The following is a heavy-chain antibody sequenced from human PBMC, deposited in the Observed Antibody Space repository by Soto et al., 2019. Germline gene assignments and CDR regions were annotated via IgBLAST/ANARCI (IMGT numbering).Heavy chain of an antibody. CDR3: ANNGRAAAMYNWFDP. CDR1: GFTFSRYA. Sequence: EVQLLESGGGLVQPGGSLRLSCTGSGFTFSRYAMNWVRQAPGKGLECVSTISGSGGTTYYADSVKGRFTISRDNSQNTLYLQMSSLRAEDTAVYYCANNGRAAAMYNWFDPWGQGTLVTVSS. J-gene: IGHJ5*02. D-gene: IGHD6-13*01. V-gene: IGHV3-23*01. CDR2: ISGSGGTT.